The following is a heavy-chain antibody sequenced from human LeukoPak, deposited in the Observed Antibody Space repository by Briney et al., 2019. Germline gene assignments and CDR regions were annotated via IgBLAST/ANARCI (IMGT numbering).Heavy chain of an antibody. Sequence: GGSLRLSCAASGFTFSDYYMSWIRQAPGKGLEWVSYISSSGSTIYYADSVKGRFTISRDNAKNSLYLQMNSLRAEDTAVYYCASRLYYYDSLEGYYFDYWGQGTLVTVSS. V-gene: IGHV3-11*04. J-gene: IGHJ4*02. CDR2: ISSSGSTI. D-gene: IGHD3-22*01. CDR1: GFTFSDYY. CDR3: ASRLYYYDSLEGYYFDY.